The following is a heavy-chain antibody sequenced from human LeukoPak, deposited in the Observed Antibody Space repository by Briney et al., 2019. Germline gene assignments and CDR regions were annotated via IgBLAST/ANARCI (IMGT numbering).Heavy chain of an antibody. CDR3: ARNGPFDY. J-gene: IGHJ4*02. CDR2: ISPDGTGT. CDR1: GFPFSNYW. Sequence: GGSLRLSCAASGFPFSNYWMSWIRQAPGKGLVWVSRISPDGTGTNYADSVMGRFTVSRDNAKNTVYLQMNSLGAEDTAEYYCARNGPFDYWGQGSLVTVSS. D-gene: IGHD2-8*01. V-gene: IGHV3-74*01.